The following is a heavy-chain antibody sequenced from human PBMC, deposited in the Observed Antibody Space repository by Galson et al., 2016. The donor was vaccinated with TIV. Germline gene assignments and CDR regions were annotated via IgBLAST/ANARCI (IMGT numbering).Heavy chain of an antibody. V-gene: IGHV3-33*01. CDR1: RIDFSSYG. J-gene: IGHJ6*02. D-gene: IGHD6-6*01. CDR3: AREFSIPPRHYGMDV. CDR2: MWYDGSNE. Sequence: SLRLSCAASRIDFSSYGMHWVRQAPGKGLEWVALMWYDGSNEDYSDSVKGRFTLSRDNSINMLYLQMNSLRVEDTAVYYCAREFSIPPRHYGMDVWGQGTTVTVS.